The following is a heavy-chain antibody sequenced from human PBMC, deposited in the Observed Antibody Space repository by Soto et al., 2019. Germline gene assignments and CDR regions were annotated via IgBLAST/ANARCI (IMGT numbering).Heavy chain of an antibody. J-gene: IGHJ5*02. V-gene: IGHV1-18*04. Sequence: QVQLVQSGAEVKKPGASVKVSCKASGYTFTSYGISWVRQAPGQGLEWMGWISAYNGNTNYAQKLQGRVTMTTDTTTDTAYMEARSLRSEVTAVYYCARDFGPPRFWSGQGDWFDPWGQGTLVTVSS. CDR1: GYTFTSYG. D-gene: IGHD3-3*01. CDR3: ARDFGPPRFWSGQGDWFDP. CDR2: ISAYNGNT.